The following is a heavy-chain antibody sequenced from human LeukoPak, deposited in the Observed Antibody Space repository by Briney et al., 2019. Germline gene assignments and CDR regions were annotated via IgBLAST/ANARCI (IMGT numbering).Heavy chain of an antibody. Sequence: SETLSLTCTISGGSISSYYWNWIRQPPGKGLEWIAYIYSTASTNYNPSLRSRGTISVDTSENQISLKLRSVTAADTAVYYCARSDGYYYAMDVWGQGTSVTVSS. CDR1: GGSISSYY. D-gene: IGHD5-24*01. CDR3: ARSDGYYYAMDV. V-gene: IGHV4-59*01. J-gene: IGHJ6*02. CDR2: IYSTAST.